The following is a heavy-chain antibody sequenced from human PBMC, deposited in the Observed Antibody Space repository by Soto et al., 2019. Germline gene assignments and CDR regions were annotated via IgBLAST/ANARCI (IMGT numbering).Heavy chain of an antibody. CDR2: IYYSGYT. D-gene: IGHD4-17*01. CDR1: VGSISSGDYN. J-gene: IGHJ4*02. Sequence: QVQLQESGPGLVKPSQTLSLTCTVSVGSISSGDYNWSWIHQPPGKGLEWIGYIYYSGYTYYNPSLKSRVTISVDTSKNQFSLKLNSVTAADTAVYYCARSGDYVPFDYWGQGALVTVSS. V-gene: IGHV4-30-4*01. CDR3: ARSGDYVPFDY.